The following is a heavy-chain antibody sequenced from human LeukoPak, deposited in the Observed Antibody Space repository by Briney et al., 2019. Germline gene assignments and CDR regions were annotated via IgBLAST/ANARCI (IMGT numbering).Heavy chain of an antibody. V-gene: IGHV3-23*01. Sequence: GGSLRLSCEASGFTFSSSAMSWVRQAPGKGLEWVSAISGSGSSTYYADSVKGRFTISRDNSKNTLYMQVSSLRAEDTAVYYCAKDVGKWESLHFFDYWGQGTLVTASS. CDR1: GFTFSSSA. J-gene: IGHJ4*02. D-gene: IGHD1-26*01. CDR2: ISGSGSST. CDR3: AKDVGKWESLHFFDY.